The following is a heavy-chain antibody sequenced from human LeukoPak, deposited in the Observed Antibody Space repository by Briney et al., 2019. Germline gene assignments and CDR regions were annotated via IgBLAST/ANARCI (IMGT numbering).Heavy chain of an antibody. J-gene: IGHJ6*03. CDR3: ARELAASYMDV. Sequence: PGGALRLSSAASGFTVSGNYMRWVRQAPGKGLEWVSSISSSSSYIYYADSVKGRFTISRDNAKNSLYLQMNSLRAEDTAVYYCARELAASYMDVWGKGTTVTVSS. V-gene: IGHV3-21*01. CDR2: ISSSSSYI. D-gene: IGHD6-6*01. CDR1: GFTVSGNY.